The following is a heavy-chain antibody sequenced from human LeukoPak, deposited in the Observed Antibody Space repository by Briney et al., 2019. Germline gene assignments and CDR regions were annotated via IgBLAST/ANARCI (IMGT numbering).Heavy chain of an antibody. V-gene: IGHV4-59*01. J-gene: IGHJ3*02. CDR2: IYYTGIT. CDR1: GDSLNSYY. CDR3: ARYCSTSGTKAFGI. Sequence: LETLSLTRNDPGDSLNSYYGSWVRQPPGKGLEWIGYIYYTGITKYNPSPKSRVTMSVDTSKNQFSLKLTSVTAADTAVYYCARYCSTSGTKAFGIWGQGTMVTVAS. D-gene: IGHD3-10*01.